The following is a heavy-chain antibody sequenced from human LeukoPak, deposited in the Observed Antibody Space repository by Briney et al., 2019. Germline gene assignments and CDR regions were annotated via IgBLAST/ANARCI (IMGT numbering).Heavy chain of an antibody. Sequence: SETLSLTSSVSGCSISSRSYYWCWIRQPPGKRLEWSGEINHSGSTNYIPSLKSRVTISVDTSKNQFSLKLSSVTAADTAVYYCAGKRITIFGVVTKFDYWGEGTLVTVSS. CDR3: AGKRITIFGVVTKFDY. CDR1: GCSISSRSYY. V-gene: IGHV4-39*07. CDR2: INHSGST. D-gene: IGHD3-3*01. J-gene: IGHJ4*02.